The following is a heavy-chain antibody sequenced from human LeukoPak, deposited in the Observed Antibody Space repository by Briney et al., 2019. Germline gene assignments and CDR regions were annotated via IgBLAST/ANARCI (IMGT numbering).Heavy chain of an antibody. CDR3: ARGVLPARFDS. CDR1: GYTFTTFY. CDR2: INPSDGNT. V-gene: IGHV1-46*01. D-gene: IGHD2-2*01. Sequence: ASVKVSCKASGYTFTTFYMHWVRQAPGQGLEWMGVINPSDGNTYYAQKFQGRVTMTRDTSISTAYMELSSLISDDTAVYYCARGVLPARFDSWGQGTLVTVSS. J-gene: IGHJ5*01.